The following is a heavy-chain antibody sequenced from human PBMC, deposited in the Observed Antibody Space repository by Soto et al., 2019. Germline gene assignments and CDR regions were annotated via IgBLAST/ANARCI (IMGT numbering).Heavy chain of an antibody. V-gene: IGHV3-74*01. CDR2: INSDGSST. Sequence: GGSLRLSCAASGFTFSSYWMHWVRQAPGKGLVWVSRINSDGSSTSYADSVKGRFTISRDNAKNTLYLQMNSLRAEDTAVYYCARDLTTVTGFGSLGYFDLWGRGTLVTVSS. D-gene: IGHD4-17*01. J-gene: IGHJ2*01. CDR1: GFTFSSYW. CDR3: ARDLTTVTGFGSLGYFDL.